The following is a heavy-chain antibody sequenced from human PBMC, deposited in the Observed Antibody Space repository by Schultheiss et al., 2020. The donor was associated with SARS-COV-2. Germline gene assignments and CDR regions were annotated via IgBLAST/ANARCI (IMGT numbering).Heavy chain of an antibody. Sequence: GESLKISCAASGFTFSSYSMNWVRQAPGKGLEWVSYISSSSTIYYADSVKGRFTISRDNSNNTLYLQMNSLRPEDTAVYYCARDPDGYLVYHHGMDVWGQGTTVTVSS. J-gene: IGHJ6*02. D-gene: IGHD5-24*01. CDR1: GFTFSSYS. V-gene: IGHV3-48*01. CDR3: ARDPDGYLVYHHGMDV. CDR2: ISSSSTI.